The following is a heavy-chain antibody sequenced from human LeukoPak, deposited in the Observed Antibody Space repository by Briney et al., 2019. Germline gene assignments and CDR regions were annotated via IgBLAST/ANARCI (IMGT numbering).Heavy chain of an antibody. CDR2: IKSKSDGGTI. V-gene: IGHV3-15*01. D-gene: IGHD2-15*01. CDR1: GVIFNTAW. J-gene: IGHJ4*02. Sequence: GGSLRLSCAPSGVIFNTAWMRWGREAPGEGVERVGRIKSKSDGGTIEYPARGKGRLTIEREESNNTLYLQMNSLKTEDTAVYYCVTEGYCSGCSCYYYWGQGTLVTVSS. CDR3: VTEGYCSGCSCYYY.